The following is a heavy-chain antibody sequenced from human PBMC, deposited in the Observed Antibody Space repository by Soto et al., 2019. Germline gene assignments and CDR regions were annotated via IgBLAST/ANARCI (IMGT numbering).Heavy chain of an antibody. Sequence: ASVKVSCKAYGYTFTSYDINWVRQATGQGLEWKGWMNPNSGNTGYAQKFQGRVTMTRNTSISTAYMELRSLRSEDTAVYYCARGMHIVGATIAGYLGQGTRVTVSS. CDR3: ARGMHIVGATIAGY. D-gene: IGHD1-26*01. CDR2: MNPNSGNT. J-gene: IGHJ4*02. V-gene: IGHV1-8*01. CDR1: GYTFTSYD.